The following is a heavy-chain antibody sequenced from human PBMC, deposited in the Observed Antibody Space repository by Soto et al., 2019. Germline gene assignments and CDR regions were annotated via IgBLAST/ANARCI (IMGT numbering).Heavy chain of an antibody. CDR2: IQSGGTT. V-gene: IGHV3-66*01. D-gene: IGHD2-15*01. CDR3: ARDDILCSGGSCYGGAMDV. J-gene: IGHJ6*03. Sequence: EVQLVESGGGLVQPGGSLRLSCAASGFTVSSKYMSWVRQAPGKGLEWVSLIQSGGTTYYVDSVKGRFTISRDSSKNMLHLQMDSLRAEDTAVYYCARDDILCSGGSCYGGAMDVWGKGTTVTVSS. CDR1: GFTVSSKY.